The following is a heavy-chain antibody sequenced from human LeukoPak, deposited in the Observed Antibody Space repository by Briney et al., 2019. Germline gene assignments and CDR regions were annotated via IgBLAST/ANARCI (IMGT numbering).Heavy chain of an antibody. CDR1: GYTFTGYY. CDR3: ARVSLITQGANDY. V-gene: IGHV1-2*02. J-gene: IGHJ4*02. D-gene: IGHD3-22*01. Sequence: ASVKVSCKASGYTFTGYYMHWVRQAPGQGLEWMGWINPNSGGTNYAQNFQGSVTMTRDTSISTAYMELSRLRSDDTAVYYCARVSLITQGANDYWGQGTLVTVSS. CDR2: INPNSGGT.